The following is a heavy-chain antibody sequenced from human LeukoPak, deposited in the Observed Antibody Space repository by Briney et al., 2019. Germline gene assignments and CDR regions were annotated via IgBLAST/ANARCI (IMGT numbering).Heavy chain of an antibody. Sequence: VSVKVSCKASGYTFTTYYMHWVRQAPGQGLEWMGWISGDNGNTNYAQNLQGRVTVTTDTSTSTAYMELRSLKSDDTAVYYCARGGYFDSSGYYYPHFDYWGQGTLVTVSS. D-gene: IGHD3-22*01. CDR3: ARGGYFDSSGYYYPHFDY. CDR1: GYTFTTYY. J-gene: IGHJ4*02. V-gene: IGHV1-18*04. CDR2: ISGDNGNT.